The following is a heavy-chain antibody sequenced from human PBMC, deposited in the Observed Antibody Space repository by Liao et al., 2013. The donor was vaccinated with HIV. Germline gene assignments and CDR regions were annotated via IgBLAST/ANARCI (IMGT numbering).Heavy chain of an antibody. CDR2: IHATGSS. Sequence: QVQLQESGPGLVKPSQTLSLTCSVSGGYISSGSYYWSWIRQPAGKGLEWIGRIHATGSSNSNPSLQSRVTMSIDASKSQFSLKMTSMTAADTGVYYCVRGPITTVTISYYYFDIWGRGTLLTVSS. V-gene: IGHV4-61*02. CDR1: GGYISSGSYY. CDR3: VRGPITTVTISYYYFDI. D-gene: IGHD4-17*01. J-gene: IGHJ2*01.